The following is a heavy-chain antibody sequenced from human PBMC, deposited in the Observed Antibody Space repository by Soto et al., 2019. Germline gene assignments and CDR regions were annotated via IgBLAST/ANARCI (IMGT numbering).Heavy chain of an antibody. D-gene: IGHD4-17*01. V-gene: IGHV1-3*01. Sequence: QVQLVQSGTEVKKPGASVKVSCKTSGYTFTSYSIHWVRQAPGQRLEWMGWINAGNGNTKYSQNFQGRVTITRDTSASTAYMELSSLTSEDTAVYFSARNDNGNYGWFDSWGQGSLAIVSS. CDR2: INAGNGNT. CDR3: ARNDNGNYGWFDS. J-gene: IGHJ5*01. CDR1: GYTFTSYS.